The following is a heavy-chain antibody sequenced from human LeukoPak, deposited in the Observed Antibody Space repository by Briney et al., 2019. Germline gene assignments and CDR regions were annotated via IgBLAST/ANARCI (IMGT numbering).Heavy chain of an antibody. CDR3: ARGDIDH. Sequence: GASVKVSCKASGYTFTSYGISWVRQAPGQGLEWMGVIHPNDGSTTYAQKFQGRIIMTSDTSTSTIYMELSSLRSDDTAVYYCARGDIDHWGQGTLVTVSS. V-gene: IGHV1-46*01. J-gene: IGHJ5*02. D-gene: IGHD2-15*01. CDR1: GYTFTSYG. CDR2: IHPNDGST.